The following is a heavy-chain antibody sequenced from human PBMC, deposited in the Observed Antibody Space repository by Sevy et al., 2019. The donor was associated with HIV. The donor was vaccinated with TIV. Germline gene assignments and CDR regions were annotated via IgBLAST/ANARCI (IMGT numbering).Heavy chain of an antibody. CDR1: GGSISSYY. V-gene: IGHV4-59*01. D-gene: IGHD3-16*01. CDR2: IYYSGST. CDR3: ARVPGRGIAYYYYMDV. J-gene: IGHJ6*03. Sequence: SETLSLTCTVSGGSISSYYWSWIRQPPGKGLEWIGYIYYSGSTNYNPSLKSRVTISVDTSKNQFSLKLSSVTAADTAVYYCARVPGRGIAYYYYMDVWGKGTTVTVSS.